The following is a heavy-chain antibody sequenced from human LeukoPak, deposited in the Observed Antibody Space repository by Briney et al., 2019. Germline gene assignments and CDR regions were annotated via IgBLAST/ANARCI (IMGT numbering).Heavy chain of an antibody. CDR1: GYTFTSYD. Sequence: ASVKVSCKASGYTFTSYDINWVRQATGQGLEWMGWMNPNSGNTGYAQKFQGRVTMTRNTSISTAYMELSSLRSDDTAVYYCARGAYTPDYYDSSGSFDYWGQGTLVTVSS. CDR2: MNPNSGNT. J-gene: IGHJ4*02. V-gene: IGHV1-8*01. D-gene: IGHD3-22*01. CDR3: ARGAYTPDYYDSSGSFDY.